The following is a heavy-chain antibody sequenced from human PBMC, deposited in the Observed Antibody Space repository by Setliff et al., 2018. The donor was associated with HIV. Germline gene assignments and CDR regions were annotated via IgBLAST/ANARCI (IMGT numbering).Heavy chain of an antibody. V-gene: IGHV4-39*01. CDR3: ALPYCSGGNYWSSASLPPAGWFDP. CDR2: IYYSGST. CDR1: GGSISNSRYY. D-gene: IGHD2-15*01. Sequence: SETLSLTCTVSGGSISNSRYYWSWIRQPPGKGLEWIGSIYYSGSTYYNPSLKSRVTISVDTSKNQFSLKLSSVTAADAAVYYCALPYCSGGNYWSSASLPPAGWFDPWGQGTLVTVSS. J-gene: IGHJ5*02.